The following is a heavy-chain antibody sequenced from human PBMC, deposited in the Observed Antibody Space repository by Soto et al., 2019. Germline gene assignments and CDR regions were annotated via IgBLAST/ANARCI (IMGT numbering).Heavy chain of an antibody. CDR2: ITGSGGST. J-gene: IGHJ4*02. Sequence: EVQLLESGGGLVQPGGSLRLSCAASGFTFSSYAMSWVRQAPGKGLEWVSGITGSGGSTYYADSVKGRFTISRDNSKNRLYRQMTGRRAEDTALYYCTNPPRAGFDHWGQGTLVTVSS. CDR1: GFTFSSYA. CDR3: TNPPRAGFDH. V-gene: IGHV3-23*01. D-gene: IGHD6-19*01.